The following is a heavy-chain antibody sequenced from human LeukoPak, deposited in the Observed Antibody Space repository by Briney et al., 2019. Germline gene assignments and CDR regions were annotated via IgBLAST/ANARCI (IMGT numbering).Heavy chain of an antibody. J-gene: IGHJ4*02. D-gene: IGHD3-22*01. CDR1: GFTFSCYA. V-gene: IGHV3-23*01. CDR2: ISGSGGRT. Sequence: GGSLRLSCAASGFTFSCYAMSWVRQAPGKGLEWVSAISGSGGRTYYADSVKGRFTISRDNSKNTLYLQMNSLRAEYTAVYYCAKELIDYYDSSGYYGGWGQGPLVTVSS. CDR3: AKELIDYYDSSGYYGG.